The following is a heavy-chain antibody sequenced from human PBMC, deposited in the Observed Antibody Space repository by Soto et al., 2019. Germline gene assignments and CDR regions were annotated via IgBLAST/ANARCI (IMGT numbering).Heavy chain of an antibody. CDR1: GYSFTSYW. CDR2: IDPSDSYT. V-gene: IGHV5-10-1*01. J-gene: IGHJ6*02. CDR3: ARHREGYCTNGVCYLYYYYYGMDV. Sequence: GDSLKISCKGSGYSFTSYWISWVRQMPGKGLEWMGRIDPSDSYTNYSPSFQGHVTISADKSISTAYLQWSSLKASDTAMYYCARHREGYCTNGVCYLYYYYYGMDVWGQGTTVTVSS. D-gene: IGHD2-8*01.